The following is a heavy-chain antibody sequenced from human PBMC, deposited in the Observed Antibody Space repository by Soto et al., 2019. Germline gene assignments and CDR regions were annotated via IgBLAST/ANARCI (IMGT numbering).Heavy chain of an antibody. D-gene: IGHD3-22*01. Sequence: GGSLRLSCAASGFTFSRYSMNWVRQAPGKGPEWVSSISSGRTYTDYADSVKGRFTISGDNAKNSLYLQMNSLRAEDTAVYYCAREVNYYDSSGYYHYWGQGTLVTVSS. CDR2: ISSGRTYT. CDR3: AREVNYYDSSGYYHY. V-gene: IGHV3-21*01. J-gene: IGHJ4*02. CDR1: GFTFSRYS.